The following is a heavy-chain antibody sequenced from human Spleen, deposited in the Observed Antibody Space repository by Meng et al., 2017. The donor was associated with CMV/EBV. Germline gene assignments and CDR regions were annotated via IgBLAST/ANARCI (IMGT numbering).Heavy chain of an antibody. Sequence: YNPSLKSRVTKSVDASKNQFSLKVTSVAAADTAVYCCARVRSYNRGWSFDSWGQGTLVTVSS. V-gene: IGHV4-34*01. CDR3: ARVRSYNRGWSFDS. J-gene: IGHJ5*01. D-gene: IGHD6-19*01.